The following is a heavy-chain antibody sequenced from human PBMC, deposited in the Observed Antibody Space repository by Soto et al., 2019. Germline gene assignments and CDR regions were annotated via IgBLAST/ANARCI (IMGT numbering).Heavy chain of an antibody. CDR3: ASGHFTYYYGSGSYC. J-gene: IGHJ4*02. Sequence: QVQLVESGGGLVKPGGSLRFSCAASGFTFSDYYMIWILQAPGKGLEWVSYISNSGSYTNYADSVKGRFTISRDNAKNSLYLQLNSLRAEDTAVYYCASGHFTYYYGSGSYCWGQGTLVTVSS. CDR1: GFTFSDYY. V-gene: IGHV3-11*05. CDR2: ISNSGSYT. D-gene: IGHD3-10*01.